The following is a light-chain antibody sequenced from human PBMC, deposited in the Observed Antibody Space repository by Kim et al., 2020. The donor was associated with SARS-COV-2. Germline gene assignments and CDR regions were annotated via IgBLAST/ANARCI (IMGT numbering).Light chain of an antibody. Sequence: APGQTARITCGGEDIGTKSVHWNQKRPGQAPVVVIYYGSNRPSGIPERFSGSNSGNTATLTISRVEAGDEADYYCQVWDTRSDHYVFGTGTKVTVL. CDR1: DIGTKS. J-gene: IGLJ1*01. CDR3: QVWDTRSDHYV. CDR2: YGS. V-gene: IGLV3-21*04.